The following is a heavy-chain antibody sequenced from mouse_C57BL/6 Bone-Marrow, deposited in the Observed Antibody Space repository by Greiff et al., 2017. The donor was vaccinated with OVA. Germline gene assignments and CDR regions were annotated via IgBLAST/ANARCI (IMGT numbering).Heavy chain of an antibody. Sequence: VQLQQSGAKLARPGASVKLSCKASGYTFTSYGISWVKQRTGQGLEWIGEIYPRSGNTYYNEKFKGKATLTADKSSSTAYMELRSLTSEDSAVYFCARKVGRYYFDYWGQGTTLTVSS. D-gene: IGHD1-1*02. CDR3: ARKVGRYYFDY. CDR1: GYTFTSYG. V-gene: IGHV1-81*01. CDR2: IYPRSGNT. J-gene: IGHJ2*01.